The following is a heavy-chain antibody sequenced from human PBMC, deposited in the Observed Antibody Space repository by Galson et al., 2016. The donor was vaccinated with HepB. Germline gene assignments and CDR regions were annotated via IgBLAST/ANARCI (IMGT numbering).Heavy chain of an antibody. J-gene: IGHJ5*02. CDR3: ARDLNPYGSSSESWFDP. CDR1: GFTLSSYW. CDR2: IKEDGSKE. Sequence: SLRLSCAGSGFTLSSYWMTWVRQAPGKGLEWVANIKEDGSKEYYVDSVKGRFTISRDNAESSVYLQMHSLGVEDTAVYFCARDLNPYGSSSESWFDPWGQGTLVIVSS. D-gene: IGHD6-13*01. V-gene: IGHV3-7*04.